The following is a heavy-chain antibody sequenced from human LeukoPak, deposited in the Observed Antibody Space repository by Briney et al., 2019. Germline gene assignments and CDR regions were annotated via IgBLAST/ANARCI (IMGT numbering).Heavy chain of an antibody. CDR3: AKGDICGGDCYSPSQYGLDV. CDR2: MNPNSGNT. V-gene: IGHV1-8*01. Sequence: ASVKVSCKASGYTFTSYDINWVRQATGQGLEWMGWMNPNSGNTGYAQKFQGRVTMTRDTSISTAYMELRSLTSEDTAVYYCAKGDICGGDCYSPSQYGLDVWGQGTTVAVSS. D-gene: IGHD2-21*02. J-gene: IGHJ6*02. CDR1: GYTFTSYD.